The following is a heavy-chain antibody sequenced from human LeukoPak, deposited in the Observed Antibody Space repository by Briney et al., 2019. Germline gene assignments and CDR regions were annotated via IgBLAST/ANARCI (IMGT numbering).Heavy chain of an antibody. J-gene: IGHJ4*02. D-gene: IGHD2-2*02. V-gene: IGHV4-59*11. CDR1: GGSISSHY. Sequence: SETLSLTCTVSGGSISSHYWSWIRQPPGKGLEWIGYIYYSGSTNYNPSLKSRVTISVDTSKNQFSLKLSSVTAADTAVYYCARVYCSSTSCYTPTFDYWGQGTLVTVSS. CDR3: ARVYCSSTSCYTPTFDY. CDR2: IYYSGST.